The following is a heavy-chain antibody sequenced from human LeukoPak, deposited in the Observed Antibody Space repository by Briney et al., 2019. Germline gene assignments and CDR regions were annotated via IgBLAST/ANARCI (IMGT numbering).Heavy chain of an antibody. CDR3: ARDNGGTAMAYYSYYYMDV. CDR2: FDPEDGET. V-gene: IGHV1-24*01. D-gene: IGHD5-18*01. CDR1: GYTLTELS. J-gene: IGHJ6*03. Sequence: ASVKVSCKVSGYTLTELSMHWVRQAPGKALEWMGGFDPEDGETIYAQKFQGRVTMTEDTSTDTAYMELSSLRSEDTAVYYCARDNGGTAMAYYSYYYMDVWGKGTTVTISS.